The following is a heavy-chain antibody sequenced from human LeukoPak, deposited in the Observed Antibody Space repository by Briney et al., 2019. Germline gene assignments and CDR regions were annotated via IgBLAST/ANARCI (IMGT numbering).Heavy chain of an antibody. Sequence: PSETLSLTCTVSGGAISSYYWSWIRQPPGKGLEGIGYIYYSGSTNYNPSLKSRVTISVDTSKNQFSLKLSSVTAADTAVYYCARTCGGDCYRGAFDIWGQGTMVTVSS. CDR3: ARTCGGDCYRGAFDI. CDR1: GGAISSYY. CDR2: IYYSGST. D-gene: IGHD2-21*02. J-gene: IGHJ3*02. V-gene: IGHV4-59*08.